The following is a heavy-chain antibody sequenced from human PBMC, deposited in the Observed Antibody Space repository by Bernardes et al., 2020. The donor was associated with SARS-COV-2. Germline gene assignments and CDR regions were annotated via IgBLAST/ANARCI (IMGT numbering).Heavy chain of an antibody. CDR1: GGSISSGGYY. Sequence: LSLTCTVSGGSISSGGYYWSWIRHHPGKGLEWIGYIYYSGNTFYNPSLKSRVTISVDRSKNQFSLRLSSVTAADTAVYYCARYTYYSDSSGYYLDMWGQGTMVTVSS. CDR3: ARYTYYSDSSGYYLDM. D-gene: IGHD3-22*01. J-gene: IGHJ3*02. CDR2: IYYSGNT. V-gene: IGHV4-31*03.